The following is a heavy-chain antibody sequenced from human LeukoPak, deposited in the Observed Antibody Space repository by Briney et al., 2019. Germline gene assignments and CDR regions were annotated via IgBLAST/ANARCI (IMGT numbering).Heavy chain of an antibody. CDR2: IKSDGSST. Sequence: PGGSLRLSCAVSGFTFSRYWMHWVRQVPGKELVWVSRIKSDGSSTTYAESVKGRFTISRDNANNMLNLQMNSLRAEDTAVYYCARDLEVLRFLEWSSYYYYYGMDVWGQGTTVTVSS. CDR1: GFTFSRYW. J-gene: IGHJ6*02. V-gene: IGHV3-74*01. CDR3: ARDLEVLRFLEWSSYYYYYGMDV. D-gene: IGHD3-3*01.